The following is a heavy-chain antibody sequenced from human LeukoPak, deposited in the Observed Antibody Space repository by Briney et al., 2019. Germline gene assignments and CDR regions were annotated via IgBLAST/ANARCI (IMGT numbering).Heavy chain of an antibody. J-gene: IGHJ4*02. D-gene: IGHD6-19*01. Sequence: SETLSLTCAVYGGSFSGYYWSWIRQPPGKGLEWIGEINHSGSTNYNPSLRSRVTISVDTSKNQFSLKLSSVTAADTAVYYCARGRRIAVMDYWGQGTLVTVSS. V-gene: IGHV4-34*01. CDR1: GGSFSGYY. CDR3: ARGRRIAVMDY. CDR2: INHSGST.